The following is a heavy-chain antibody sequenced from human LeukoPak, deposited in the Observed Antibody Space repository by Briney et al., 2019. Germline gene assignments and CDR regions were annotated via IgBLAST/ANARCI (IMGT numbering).Heavy chain of an antibody. D-gene: IGHD6-13*01. V-gene: IGHV3-21*01. CDR2: ISSGSSYI. CDR1: GFTFSGFS. CDR3: AREMAAAGFEY. J-gene: IGHJ4*02. Sequence: GGSLRLSCAASGFTFSGFSMNWVRQAPGKGLEWVSSISSGSSYIYYADSVKGRITISRDNAKNSLFLQMNSLRAEDTAVYYCAREMAAAGFEYWGQGTLVTVSS.